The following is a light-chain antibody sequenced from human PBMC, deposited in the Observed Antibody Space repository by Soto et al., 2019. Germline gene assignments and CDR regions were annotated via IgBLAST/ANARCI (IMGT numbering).Light chain of an antibody. J-gene: IGKJ4*01. Sequence: DIHMTQSPSSFSASVLDIVTITFLASQDITGWLTWYQQKPGKAPKVLIYIASRLQSGVPSRFSGRGSGTDFSLTISNLQPEDFATYFCQQSKTFPLTFGGGTKVDIK. V-gene: IGKV1-12*01. CDR1: QDITGW. CDR3: QQSKTFPLT. CDR2: IAS.